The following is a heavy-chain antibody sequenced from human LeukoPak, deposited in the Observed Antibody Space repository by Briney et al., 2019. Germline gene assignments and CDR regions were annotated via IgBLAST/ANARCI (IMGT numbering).Heavy chain of an antibody. CDR3: ARGINRVLDY. CDR2: TYYRSKWYN. CDR1: GDSVSSNSAA. D-gene: IGHD3-10*01. J-gene: IGHJ4*02. Sequence: SQTLSLTCAISGDSVSSNSAAWYWIRLSPSRGLEWLGRTYYRSKWYNDSALSVKSRITINPDTSKNQFSLQLDSVTPEDTAMYYCARGINRVLDYWGQGILVTVSS. V-gene: IGHV6-1*01.